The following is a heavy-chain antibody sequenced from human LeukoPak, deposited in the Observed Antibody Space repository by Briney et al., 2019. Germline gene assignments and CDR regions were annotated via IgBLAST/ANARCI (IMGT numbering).Heavy chain of an antibody. CDR1: GFTFSNFG. CDR3: ARFSTYYFDY. V-gene: IGHV3-33*01. CDR2: TWYDGSNK. J-gene: IGHJ4*02. Sequence: PGTSLRLSCAASGFTFSNFGMHWVRQAPDKGLEWVAATWYDGSNKYYADSVKGRFTISRDNSKNTLYLQMNSLRAEDTAVYYCARFSTYYFDYWGQGTLVTVSS.